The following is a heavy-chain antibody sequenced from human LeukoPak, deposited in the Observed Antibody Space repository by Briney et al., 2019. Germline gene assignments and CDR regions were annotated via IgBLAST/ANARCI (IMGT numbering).Heavy chain of an antibody. J-gene: IGHJ3*02. CDR1: GFTFSSYA. CDR3: ARVGTTVTTEDAFDI. CDR2: ISYDGSNK. D-gene: IGHD4-17*01. V-gene: IGHV3-30-3*01. Sequence: PGGSLRLSCAASGFTFSSYAMHWVCQAPGKGLEWVAVISYDGSNKYYADSVKGRFTISRDNSKNTLYLQMNSLRAEDTAVYYCARVGTTVTTEDAFDIWGQGTMVTVSS.